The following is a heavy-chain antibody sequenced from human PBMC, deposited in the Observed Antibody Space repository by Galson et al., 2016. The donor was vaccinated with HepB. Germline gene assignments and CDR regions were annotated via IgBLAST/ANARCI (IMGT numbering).Heavy chain of an antibody. J-gene: IGHJ3*01. D-gene: IGHD1-20*01. CDR2: IYDSGNT. V-gene: IGHV4-31*03. CDR1: CDSITSGNYY. Sequence: TLSLTCTVSCDSITSGNYYWTWIRQHPGKGPEWIGFIYDSGNTLYTPSLKGRVTISIDTSKNQFSLKLTSVTAADTAVYFCARSRITYAFNVWGQGTMVTVSS. CDR3: ARSRITYAFNV.